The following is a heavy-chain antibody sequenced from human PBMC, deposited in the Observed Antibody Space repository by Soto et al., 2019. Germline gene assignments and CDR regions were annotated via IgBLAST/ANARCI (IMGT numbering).Heavy chain of an antibody. CDR1: GFTVSSNY. D-gene: IGHD5-18*01. V-gene: IGHV3-53*02. Sequence: EVQLVETGGGLIQPGGSLRLSCAASGFTVSSNYMSWVRQAPGKGLEWASVIDSGGSTYYADSVKGRFTISRDNSKNTLYLQMNSLRAEDTAVYYCARWLTERGYSYGGRDYWGQGTLVTVSS. CDR3: ARWLTERGYSYGGRDY. J-gene: IGHJ4*02. CDR2: IDSGGST.